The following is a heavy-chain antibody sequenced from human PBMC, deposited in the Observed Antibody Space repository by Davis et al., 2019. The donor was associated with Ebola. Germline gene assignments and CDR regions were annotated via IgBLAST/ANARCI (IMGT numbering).Heavy chain of an antibody. Sequence: AASVKVSCKASGYTFTSYHLNWVRQATGQGLEWMGWMDPISGYARYVQSFQGRVTITRDTSASTAYMELSSLRSEDTAVYYCAREEYFDWLIDYWGQGTLVTVSS. V-gene: IGHV1-8*01. CDR2: MDPISGYA. J-gene: IGHJ4*02. CDR3: AREEYFDWLIDY. CDR1: GYTFTSYH. D-gene: IGHD3-9*01.